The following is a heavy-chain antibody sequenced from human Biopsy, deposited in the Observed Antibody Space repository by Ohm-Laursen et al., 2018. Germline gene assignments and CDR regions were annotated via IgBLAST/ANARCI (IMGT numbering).Heavy chain of an antibody. CDR3: AKDRYNYTPIGGFSMDV. CDR2: IFYDGSNT. J-gene: IGHJ6*02. D-gene: IGHD5-18*01. CDR1: GFTFNNYG. Sequence: SLRLSCSASGFTFNNYGMQWVRQAPGKGLEWVAFIFYDGSNTYYADSVKGRFTISRDNSRDTLYLQMSSLRAEDTAVYYCAKDRYNYTPIGGFSMDVWGQGTMVTVSS. V-gene: IGHV3-30*18.